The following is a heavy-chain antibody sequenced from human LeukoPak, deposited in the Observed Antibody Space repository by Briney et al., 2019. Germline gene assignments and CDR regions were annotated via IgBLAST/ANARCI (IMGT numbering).Heavy chain of an antibody. Sequence: SVKVSCKASGGAFSSYAISWVRQAPGQGLECMGRIIPILGIANYAQKFQGRVTITADKSTSTAYMELSSLRSEDTAVYYCARDPRPLRGEDWFDPWGQGTLVTVSS. D-gene: IGHD2-21*01. V-gene: IGHV1-69*04. J-gene: IGHJ5*02. CDR3: ARDPRPLRGEDWFDP. CDR1: GGAFSSYA. CDR2: IIPILGIA.